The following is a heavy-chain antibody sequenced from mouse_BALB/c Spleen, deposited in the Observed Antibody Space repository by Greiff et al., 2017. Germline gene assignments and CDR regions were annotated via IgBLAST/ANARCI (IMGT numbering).Heavy chain of an antibody. CDR3: AVTTPFAY. V-gene: IGHV5-12-1*01. J-gene: IGHJ3*01. CDR1: GFAFSSYD. D-gene: IGHD2-12*01. Sequence: EVMLVESGGGLVKPGGSVKLSCAASGFAFSSYDMSWVRQTPEQRLEWVAYISSGGGSTYYPDTVKGRFTISRDNAKNTLYLQMSSLKSEDTAVYYCAVTTPFAYWGQGTLVTVSA. CDR2: ISSGGGST.